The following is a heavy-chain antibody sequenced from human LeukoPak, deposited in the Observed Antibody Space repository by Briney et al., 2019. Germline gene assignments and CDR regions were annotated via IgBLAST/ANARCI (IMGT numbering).Heavy chain of an antibody. Sequence: SETLSLTCTVSGGSISSYYWSWIRQPPGKGLEWIGYIYYSGSTNYHPSLKSRVTISVDTSKNQVSLKLSSVAAADTAVYYCARVVAAAGTSWVDYWGQGTLVTVSS. J-gene: IGHJ4*02. V-gene: IGHV4-59*01. CDR2: IYYSGST. D-gene: IGHD6-13*01. CDR3: ARVVAAAGTSWVDY. CDR1: GGSISSYY.